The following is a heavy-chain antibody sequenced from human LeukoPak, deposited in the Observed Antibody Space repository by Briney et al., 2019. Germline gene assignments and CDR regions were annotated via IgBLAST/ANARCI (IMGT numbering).Heavy chain of an antibody. CDR2: MNPNSGNT. J-gene: IGHJ3*02. CDR1: GYTFTSYD. CDR3: ARSRGRWLQLRAFDI. V-gene: IGHV1-8*03. D-gene: IGHD5-24*01. Sequence: ASVKVSCKASGYTFTSYDINWVRQATGQGLEWMGWMNPNSGNTGCAQKFQGRVTITRNTSISTAYMELSSLRSEDTAVYYCARSRGRWLQLRAFDIWGQGTMVTVSS.